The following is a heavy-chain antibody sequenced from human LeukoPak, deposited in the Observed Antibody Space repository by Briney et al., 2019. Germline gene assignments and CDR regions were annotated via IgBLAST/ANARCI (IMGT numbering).Heavy chain of an antibody. CDR1: GYTFTSYD. D-gene: IGHD3-3*01. J-gene: IGHJ6*02. Sequence: GASVKVSCKASGYTFTSYDINWVRQATGQGLEWMGWMNPNSGNTGYAQKFQGRVTMTRTNSISTAYMELRSLRSEDTAVYYCARGGVTIFGVVTPYYYYYGMDVWGQGTTVTVSS. CDR3: ARGGVTIFGVVTPYYYYYGMDV. CDR2: MNPNSGNT. V-gene: IGHV1-8*01.